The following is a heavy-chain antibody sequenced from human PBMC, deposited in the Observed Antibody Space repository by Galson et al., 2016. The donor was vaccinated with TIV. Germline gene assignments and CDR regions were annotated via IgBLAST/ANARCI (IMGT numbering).Heavy chain of an antibody. J-gene: IGHJ4*02. CDR1: GYTFINYY. CDR3: AVWANTYYFAL. V-gene: IGHV1-46*01. Sequence: SVKASCKASGYTFINYYMHWVRQAPGQGLEWVGVIDPSGGGTTYAQKFQGRVTMTRDTSTNTVYMELSSLTSDDTAVFYCAVWANTYYFALWGQGTLITVSS. CDR2: IDPSGGGT. D-gene: IGHD2-8*01.